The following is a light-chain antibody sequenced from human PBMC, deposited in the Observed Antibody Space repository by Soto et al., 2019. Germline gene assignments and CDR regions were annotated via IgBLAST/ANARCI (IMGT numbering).Light chain of an antibody. J-gene: IGLJ1*01. Sequence: QSALPQPASVSGSPGQSITISCTGTSSDVGGYDFVSWYQQHPGKAPKLMIYDVSNRPSGVSNRLSGSKSGNTASLTISGLQAEDEADYYCSSYTSSNSLVFGTGTKVTVL. CDR3: SSYTSSNSLV. CDR1: SSDVGGYDF. V-gene: IGLV2-14*03. CDR2: DVS.